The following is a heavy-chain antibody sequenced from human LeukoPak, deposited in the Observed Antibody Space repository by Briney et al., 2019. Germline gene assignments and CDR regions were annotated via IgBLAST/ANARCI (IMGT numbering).Heavy chain of an antibody. CDR2: ISAYNGNT. D-gene: IGHD6-19*01. Sequence: GGSLRLSCAASGFTFTSYGISWVRQAPGQGLEWMGWISAYNGNTNYAQKLQGRVTMTTDTSTSTAYMELRSLRSDDTAVYYCARESSGITPRGYFDLWGRGTLVTVSS. CDR1: GFTFTSYG. CDR3: ARESSGITPRGYFDL. V-gene: IGHV1-18*01. J-gene: IGHJ2*01.